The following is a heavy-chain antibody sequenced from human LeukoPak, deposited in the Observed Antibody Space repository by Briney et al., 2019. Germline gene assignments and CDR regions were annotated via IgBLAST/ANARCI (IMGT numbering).Heavy chain of an antibody. CDR3: ATARWVTTDFDY. Sequence: GGSLRLSCAASGFTFSSYVMHWVRQAPGKGLEWVAIISYDGSNEYYADSVKGRFTISRDNSKNTLYLQMNSLRAEDTAVYYCATARWVTTDFDYWGQGTLVTVSS. V-gene: IGHV3-30*04. D-gene: IGHD4-17*01. CDR2: ISYDGSNE. J-gene: IGHJ4*02. CDR1: GFTFSSYV.